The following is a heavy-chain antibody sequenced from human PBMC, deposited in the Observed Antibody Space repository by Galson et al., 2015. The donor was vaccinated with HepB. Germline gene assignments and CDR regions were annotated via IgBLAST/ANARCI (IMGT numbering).Heavy chain of an antibody. CDR1: GFSFSSSW. Sequence: SLRLSCAASGFSFSSSWMSWVRQAPGKGLEWVASIKQDGSEKYYVDSVKGRFTISRDNAKNSLFLQMNSLRAEGTAVYYCARGRGDWGQGTLVTVSS. D-gene: IGHD3-10*01. V-gene: IGHV3-7*03. CDR3: ARGRGD. J-gene: IGHJ4*02. CDR2: IKQDGSEK.